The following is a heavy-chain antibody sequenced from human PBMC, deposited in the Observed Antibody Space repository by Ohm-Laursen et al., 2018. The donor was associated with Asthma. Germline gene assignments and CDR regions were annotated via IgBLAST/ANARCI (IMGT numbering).Heavy chain of an antibody. D-gene: IGHD3/OR15-3a*01. J-gene: IGHJ6*02. V-gene: IGHV3-23*01. CDR1: GLSFSHHA. CDR3: ATWTGNYPLDV. Sequence: SLRLSCTAPGLSFSHHAMSWFRQAPGKGLEWVAVVGGDGDITHYADAVKGRISISRDNSKNTLYLLLNSLRADDTAVYYCATWTGNYPLDVWGQGTKVTVSS. CDR2: VGGDGDIT.